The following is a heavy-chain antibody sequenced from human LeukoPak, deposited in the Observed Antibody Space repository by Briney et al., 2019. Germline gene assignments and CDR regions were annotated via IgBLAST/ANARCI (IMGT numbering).Heavy chain of an antibody. CDR2: IYYSGST. V-gene: IGHV4-59*12. CDR1: GGSISSYY. CDR3: ARRLRGYSGYRGHYFDY. J-gene: IGHJ4*02. Sequence: PSETLSLTCTVSGGSISSYYWSWIRQPPGKGLEWIGYIYYSGSTNYNPSLKSRVTISVDTSKNQFSLKLSSVTAADTAVYYCARRLRGYSGYRGHYFDYWGQGTLVTVSS. D-gene: IGHD5-12*01.